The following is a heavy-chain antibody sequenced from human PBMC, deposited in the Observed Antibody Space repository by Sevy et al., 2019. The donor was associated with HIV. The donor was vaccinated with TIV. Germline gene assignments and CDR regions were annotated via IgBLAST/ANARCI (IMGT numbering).Heavy chain of an antibody. CDR1: GYTFTSYG. J-gene: IGHJ4*02. D-gene: IGHD5-12*01. CDR3: ARADRRDGYRPFDY. CDR2: ISAYNGNT. Sequence: ASVKVSCKASGYTFTSYGISWVRQAPGQGLEWMGWISAYNGNTNYAQKLQGRVTMTTNTSTSTAYMELRSLRSDDTAVYYCARADRRDGYRPFDYWGQGTLVTVSS. V-gene: IGHV1-18*01.